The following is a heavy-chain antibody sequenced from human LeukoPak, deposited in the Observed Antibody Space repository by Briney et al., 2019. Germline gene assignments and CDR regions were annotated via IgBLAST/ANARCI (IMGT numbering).Heavy chain of an antibody. CDR3: ASITISPRRNLFDA. CDR1: GFTFSSYG. CDR2: IRYDGSNK. Sequence: GGSLRLSCAASGFTFSSYGMHWVRQAPGKGLEWGAFIRYDGSNKYYADSVRGRFTISRDNSKTTLYLKMNSLRAEGTPVYYCASITISPRRNLFDAWGQGSLVTVSS. V-gene: IGHV3-30*02. J-gene: IGHJ5*02. D-gene: IGHD3-3*01.